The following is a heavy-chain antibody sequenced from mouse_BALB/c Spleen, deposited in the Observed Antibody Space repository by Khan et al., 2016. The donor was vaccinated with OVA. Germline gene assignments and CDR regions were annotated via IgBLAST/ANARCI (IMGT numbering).Heavy chain of an antibody. Sequence: DLVKPGASVKLSCKASGYTFTSYWIYWIKQRPGEGLEWIGRLGPGSGSTYYNEMFKGKATLTVDTSSSTAYIQLSSLSSEDSGVYYCARSDYYGGSLYAMDDWGQGTSVTVSS. J-gene: IGHJ4*01. V-gene: IGHV1S41*01. CDR1: GYTFTSYW. CDR2: LGPGSGST. CDR3: ARSDYYGGSLYAMDD. D-gene: IGHD1-1*01.